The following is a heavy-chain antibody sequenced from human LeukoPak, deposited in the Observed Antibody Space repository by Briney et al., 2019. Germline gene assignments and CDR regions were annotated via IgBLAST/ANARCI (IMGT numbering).Heavy chain of an antibody. D-gene: IGHD6-13*01. CDR1: GGSFGGYY. Sequence: SETLSLTCAVSGGSFGGYYWSWIRQPPGKGLEWIGYIYYSGSTNYNPSLKSRVTISVDTSKNQFSLKLSSVTAADTAVYYCARDPSIAAAGTGWFDPWGQGTLVTVSS. CDR3: ARDPSIAAAGTGWFDP. CDR2: IYYSGST. J-gene: IGHJ5*02. V-gene: IGHV4-59*01.